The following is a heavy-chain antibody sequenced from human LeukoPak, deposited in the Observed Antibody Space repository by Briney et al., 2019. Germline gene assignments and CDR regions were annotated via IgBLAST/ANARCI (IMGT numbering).Heavy chain of an antibody. CDR2: INWNSDTR. D-gene: IGHD4-11*01. Sequence: PGRSLTLSCAASGFTFDDYAMHWVRQAPGKGLEWVSGINWNSDTRAYADSVKGRFAISRDNAKNSLHLEMNSLRPEDTAFYYCTEEHDYSNRHPAAYLDVWGQGTLVPVSS. J-gene: IGHJ4*02. CDR3: TEEHDYSNRHPAAYLDV. CDR1: GFTFDDYA. V-gene: IGHV3-9*01.